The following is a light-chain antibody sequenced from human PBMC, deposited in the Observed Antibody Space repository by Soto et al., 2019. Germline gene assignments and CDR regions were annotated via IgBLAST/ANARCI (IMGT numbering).Light chain of an antibody. J-gene: IGKJ4*01. Sequence: DIVMTQSPDSLAVSLGERATINCKSSQSVLYSSNNKNYLAWYQQKPGQPPQLLIYWASTRESGVPDRFSGSGSGTDFTLPISSLQAEDVAVYYCQQYDSTPTTFGGGTKVEIK. V-gene: IGKV4-1*01. CDR3: QQYDSTPTT. CDR1: QSVLYSSNNKNY. CDR2: WAS.